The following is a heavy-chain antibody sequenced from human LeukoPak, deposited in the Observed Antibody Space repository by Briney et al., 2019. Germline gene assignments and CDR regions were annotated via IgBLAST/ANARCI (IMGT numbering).Heavy chain of an antibody. V-gene: IGHV4-39*07. D-gene: IGHD4-23*01. CDR2: IYYSGST. J-gene: IGHJ6*03. CDR1: GGSISSSSYY. CDR3: AREGGNLWDYYYYYMDV. Sequence: SETLSLTCTVSGGSISSSSYYWGWIRQPPGKGLEWIGSIYYSGSTYYNPSLKGRVTISVDTSKNQFSLKLSSVTAADTAVYYCAREGGNLWDYYYYYMDVWGKGTTVTVSS.